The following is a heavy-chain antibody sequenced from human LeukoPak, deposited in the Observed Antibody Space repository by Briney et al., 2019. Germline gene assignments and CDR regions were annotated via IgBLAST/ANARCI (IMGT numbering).Heavy chain of an antibody. Sequence: GGSLRLSGTASGFTFADSAMSWVRQAPGQGREWVGFIRTKGYGGTTEYAASVKGRFTISRDDSKSIAYLQMNSLEMEDTGVYYCSREVLPAKHWFDPWGQGTLVTVSS. D-gene: IGHD1-14*01. V-gene: IGHV3-49*04. CDR1: GFTFADSA. CDR2: IRTKGYGGTT. CDR3: SREVLPAKHWFDP. J-gene: IGHJ5*02.